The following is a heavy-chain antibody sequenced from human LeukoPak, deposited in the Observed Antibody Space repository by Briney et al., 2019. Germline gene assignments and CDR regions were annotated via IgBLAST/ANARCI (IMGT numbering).Heavy chain of an antibody. CDR3: ARDHYDFWSGYHDY. D-gene: IGHD3-3*01. J-gene: IGHJ4*02. Sequence: PGGSLRLSCAASGFTFDDYGMSWARQAPGKGLEWVSGINWNGGSTGYADSVKGRFTISRDNAKNSLYLQMNSLRAEDTALYYCARDHYDFWSGYHDYWGQGTLVTVSS. CDR2: INWNGGST. V-gene: IGHV3-20*04. CDR1: GFTFDDYG.